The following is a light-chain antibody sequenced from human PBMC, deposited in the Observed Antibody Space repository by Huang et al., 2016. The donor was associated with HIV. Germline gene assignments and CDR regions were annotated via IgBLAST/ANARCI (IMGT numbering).Light chain of an antibody. CDR3: QQYYSTPYT. CDR1: QRVLSSSNTKSY. CDR2: CAS. J-gene: IGKJ2*01. Sequence: DIVMTQSPASLAVSLGDRATINCKSSQRVLSSSNTKSYFAWYQQTPGQPPKLLIDCASTRESGVPDRFSGSGSGTDFTLTISSLQAEDVAVYYCQQYYSTPYTFGQGTKLEIK. V-gene: IGKV4-1*01.